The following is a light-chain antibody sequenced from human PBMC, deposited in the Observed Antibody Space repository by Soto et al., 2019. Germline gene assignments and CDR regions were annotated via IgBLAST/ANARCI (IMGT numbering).Light chain of an antibody. V-gene: IGKV4-1*01. CDR2: WAS. CDR3: QQYYSIPWT. J-gene: IGKJ1*01. Sequence: DIVMPEIPDSLAVSLGERATINCKSSQSVLYSSNNKNQLAWYQQKPGQPHKLLIHWASTRESGVPDRFSGSGSETDFTLTSSSLQAEDVAAYYCQQYYSIPWTVGQGTKVDIK. CDR1: QSVLYSSNNKNQ.